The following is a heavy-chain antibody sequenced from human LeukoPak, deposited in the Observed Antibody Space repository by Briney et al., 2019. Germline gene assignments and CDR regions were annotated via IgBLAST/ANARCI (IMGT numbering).Heavy chain of an antibody. J-gene: IGHJ4*02. V-gene: IGHV4-39*01. D-gene: IGHD3-3*01. CDR3: ATYYDFWSGSPV. Sequence: PSETLSLTCTVSGGSIRSSYYYWGWIRQPPGKGLEWIGSIYDSGSTYYNPSLKSRVTISVDTSKNQFSLKLSSVTAADTAVYYCATYYDFWSGSPVWGQGTLVTVSS. CDR1: GGSIRSSYYY. CDR2: IYDSGST.